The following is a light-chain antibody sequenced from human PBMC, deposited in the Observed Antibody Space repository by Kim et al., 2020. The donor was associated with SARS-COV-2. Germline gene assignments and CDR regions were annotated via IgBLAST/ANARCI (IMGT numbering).Light chain of an antibody. CDR3: CSFTSGVSWV. V-gene: IGLV2-23*02. CDR2: DIS. Sequence: GQSVTISCSGSINDLGTYARVSWYQQYPGKAPRLIIFDISQRPSGISGRFSGSKSGNTASLTISPLEPDDEADYFCCSFTSGVSWVFGGGTKVTVL. CDR1: INDLGTYAR. J-gene: IGLJ3*02.